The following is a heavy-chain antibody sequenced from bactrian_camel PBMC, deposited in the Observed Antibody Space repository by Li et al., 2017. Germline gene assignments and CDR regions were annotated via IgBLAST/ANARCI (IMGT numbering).Heavy chain of an antibody. CDR1: AYPLC. D-gene: IGHD1*01. CDR2: IITGGGST. V-gene: IGHV3S40*01. CDR3: AGDPAASIKSCTGGSFSGRY. J-gene: IGHJ4*01. Sequence: VQLVESGGVSVPVGGSLNLSCVPSAYPLCLAWFRQAPGKEREGVATIITGGGSTYYADSVKGRFTLAQDYRKKIVWLQMSSLRPEDTAMYYCAGDPAASIKSCTGGSFSGRYWGQGTQVTVS.